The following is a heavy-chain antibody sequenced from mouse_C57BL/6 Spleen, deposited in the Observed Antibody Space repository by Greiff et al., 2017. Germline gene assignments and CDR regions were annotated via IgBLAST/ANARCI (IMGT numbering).Heavy chain of an antibody. CDR3: ARGYYGSSYDYFDD. CDR1: GYTFTSYW. D-gene: IGHD1-1*01. V-gene: IGHV1-64*01. Sequence: VKLQQPGAELVKPGASVKLSCKASGYTFTSYWMHWVKQRPGQGLEWIGMIHPNSGSTNYNEKFKSKATLTVDKSSSTAYMQLSSLTSEDSAVYYCARGYYGSSYDYFDDWGQGTTLTVSS. J-gene: IGHJ2*01. CDR2: IHPNSGST.